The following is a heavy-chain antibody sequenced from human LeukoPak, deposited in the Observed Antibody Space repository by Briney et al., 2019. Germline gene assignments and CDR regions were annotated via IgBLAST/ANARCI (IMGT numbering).Heavy chain of an antibody. D-gene: IGHD1/OR15-1a*01. V-gene: IGHV3-74*01. Sequence: PGGSLRLSCAASGFTFSSYWMHWVRQAPGKGLVWVSRINRDGSSTTYADSVKGRVTISRDNTKNTVYLQMNSLRAEGTAVYYCARGRLWNIDYWGQGTLVTVSS. CDR3: ARGRLWNIDY. CDR2: INRDGSST. CDR1: GFTFSSYW. J-gene: IGHJ4*02.